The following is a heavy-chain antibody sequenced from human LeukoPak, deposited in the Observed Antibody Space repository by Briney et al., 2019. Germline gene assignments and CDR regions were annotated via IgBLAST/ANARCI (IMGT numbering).Heavy chain of an antibody. D-gene: IGHD3-22*01. CDR1: GFTFKTYG. J-gene: IGHJ4*02. Sequence: GGSLRLSCAASGFTFKTYGVHRVRQAPGKGLEWVAVISGDGSNTNYADSVKGRITISRDNSKNTLYLQMNSLRTEDTAVYYCAKENYFESSGYIDYWGQGTLVTVSS. CDR2: ISGDGSNT. V-gene: IGHV3-30*18. CDR3: AKENYFESSGYIDY.